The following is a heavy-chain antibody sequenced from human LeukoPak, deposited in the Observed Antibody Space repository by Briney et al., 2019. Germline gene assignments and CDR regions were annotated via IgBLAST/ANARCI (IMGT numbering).Heavy chain of an antibody. V-gene: IGHV3-23*01. CDR2: ISGSGGST. D-gene: IGHD6-13*01. J-gene: IGHJ4*02. Sequence: GGSLRLSCAASGFTFSSYAMSWVRQAPGKGLERVSAISGSGGSTYYADSVKGRFTISRDNSKNTLYLQMNSLRAEDTAVYYCAKDIGEAAAGTGLVIDYWGQGTLVTVSS. CDR1: GFTFSSYA. CDR3: AKDIGEAAAGTGLVIDY.